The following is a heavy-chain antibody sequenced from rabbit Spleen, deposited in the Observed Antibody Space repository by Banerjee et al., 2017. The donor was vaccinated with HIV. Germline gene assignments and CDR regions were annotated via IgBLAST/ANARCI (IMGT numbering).Heavy chain of an antibody. CDR1: GFSFSGSYY. J-gene: IGHJ6*01. CDR2: IYAGTGGST. Sequence: QSLEESGGDLVKPGASLTLTCTASGFSFSGSYYMCWVRQAPGKGLEWIACIYAGTGGSTWYASWAKGRFTISKTSSTTVTLQMTSLTVADTATYFCARDTGSSFSSYGMDLWGPRHPGHRL. CDR3: ARDTGSSFSSYGMDL. D-gene: IGHD8-1*01. V-gene: IGHV1S40*01.